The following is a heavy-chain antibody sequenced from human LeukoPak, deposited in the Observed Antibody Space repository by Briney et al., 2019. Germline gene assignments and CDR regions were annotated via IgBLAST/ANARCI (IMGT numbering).Heavy chain of an antibody. CDR2: ISYDGSNK. J-gene: IGHJ4*02. Sequence: GGSLRLSCAASGFTFSSYAMHWVRQAPGKGLEWVPVISYDGSNKYYADSVKGRFTISRDNSKNTLYLQMNSLRAEDTAVYYCAKGPGYCGGDCYVPPFDYWGQGTLVTVSS. V-gene: IGHV3-30-3*01. CDR1: GFTFSSYA. CDR3: AKGPGYCGGDCYVPPFDY. D-gene: IGHD2-21*02.